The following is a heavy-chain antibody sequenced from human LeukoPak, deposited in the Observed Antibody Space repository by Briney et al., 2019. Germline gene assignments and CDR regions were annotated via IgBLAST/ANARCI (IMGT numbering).Heavy chain of an antibody. CDR2: MNPNSGNT. Sequence: ASVKVSCKASGYTFTSYDINWVRQATGQGLEWMGWMNPNSGNTGYAQKFQGRVTMTRNTSISTAYMELSSLRSEDTAVYCCARTSDSGSYLDYYFDYWGQGTLVTVSS. CDR3: ARTSDSGSYLDYYFDY. D-gene: IGHD1-26*01. V-gene: IGHV1-8*01. J-gene: IGHJ4*02. CDR1: GYTFTSYD.